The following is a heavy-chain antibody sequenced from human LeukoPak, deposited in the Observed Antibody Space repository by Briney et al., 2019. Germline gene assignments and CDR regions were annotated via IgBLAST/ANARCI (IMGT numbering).Heavy chain of an antibody. CDR3: ARAIKSLGYNYGHYYYYYMDV. CDR1: GGTYSSYA. J-gene: IGHJ6*03. CDR2: IIPIFGTT. Sequence: GASVKVSCKASGGTYSSYAISWVRQAPGQGLEWMGGIIPIFGTTNYAQKFQGRVTITADKSTSTAYMELSSLRSEDTAVYFCARAIKSLGYNYGHYYYYYMDVWGKGTTVTVSS. V-gene: IGHV1-69*06. D-gene: IGHD5-24*01.